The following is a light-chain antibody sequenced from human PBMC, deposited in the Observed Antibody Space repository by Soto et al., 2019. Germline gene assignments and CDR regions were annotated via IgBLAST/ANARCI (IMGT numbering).Light chain of an antibody. CDR3: QQYNGY. CDR2: DAS. J-gene: IGKJ2*01. CDR1: QSISNW. Sequence: DIQMTQSPSTLSASVGDRVTITCRASQSISNWLAWYQQKPGKAPKFLIYDASSLESGVPSRFSGSGSGTEFNLTISTLQPDDFATYYCQQYNGYFGQGTKLEIK. V-gene: IGKV1-5*01.